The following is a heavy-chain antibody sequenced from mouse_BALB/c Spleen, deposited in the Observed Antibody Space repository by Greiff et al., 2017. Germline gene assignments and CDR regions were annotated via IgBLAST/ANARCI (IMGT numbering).Heavy chain of an antibody. CDR3: ASRLPTAYAMDY. V-gene: IGHV5-6*01. CDR2: ISSGGSYT. D-gene: IGHD1-2*01. CDR1: GFTFSSYG. Sequence: EVQLQESGGDLVKPGGSLKLSCAASGFTFSSYGMSWVRQTPDKRLEWVATISSGGSYTYYPDSVKGRFTISRDNAKNTLYLQMSSLKSEDTAMYYCASRLPTAYAMDYWGQGTSVTVSS. J-gene: IGHJ4*01.